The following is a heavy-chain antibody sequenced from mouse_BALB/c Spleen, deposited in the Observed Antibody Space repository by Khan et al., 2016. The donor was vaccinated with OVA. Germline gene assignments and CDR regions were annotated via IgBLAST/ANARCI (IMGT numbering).Heavy chain of an antibody. J-gene: IGHJ2*01. CDR3: AREEDLYYFDY. V-gene: IGHV1-76*01. CDR2: IYPGTDNT. Sequence: QVQLKQSGAELVRPGASVKLSCKTSGYTFTSYCIHWVKQRSGQGLEWIARIYPGTDNTYYNENFKDKATLTADKSSSTAYMQLSSLKSEDSAVYYCAREEDLYYFDYWGQGTTLTVSS. CDR1: GYTFTSYC.